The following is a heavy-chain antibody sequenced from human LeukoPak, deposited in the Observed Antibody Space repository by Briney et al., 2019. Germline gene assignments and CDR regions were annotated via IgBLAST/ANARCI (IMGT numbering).Heavy chain of an antibody. V-gene: IGHV1-69*06. Sequence: GASVKVSCKASGGTFSSYAISWVRQAPGQGLEWMGGIIPIFGTANYAQKFQGRVTMTEDTSTDTAYMELSSLRSEDTAVYYCATGSSRIAAAGYWGQGTLVTVSS. J-gene: IGHJ4*02. CDR1: GGTFSSYA. CDR3: ATGSSRIAAAGY. CDR2: IIPIFGTA. D-gene: IGHD6-13*01.